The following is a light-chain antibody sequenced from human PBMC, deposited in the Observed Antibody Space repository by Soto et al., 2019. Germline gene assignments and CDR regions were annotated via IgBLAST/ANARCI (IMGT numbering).Light chain of an antibody. V-gene: IGLV2-14*01. CDR3: SSYTSSSTLLYV. CDR1: SSDVGGYNY. J-gene: IGLJ1*01. Sequence: QSALTQPASVSGSPGQSITISCTGTSSDVGGYNYVSWYQQHLGKAPKLMIYDVSTRPSGVSNRFSGSKSGNTSSLTISGLQAEDEADYYGSSYTSSSTLLYVFGTGTKLTVL. CDR2: DVS.